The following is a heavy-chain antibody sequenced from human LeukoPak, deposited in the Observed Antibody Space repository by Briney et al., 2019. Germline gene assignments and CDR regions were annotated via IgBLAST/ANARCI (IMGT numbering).Heavy chain of an antibody. CDR3: ARARLYCSGGSCFPFDY. CDR2: ISAYNGNT. D-gene: IGHD2-15*01. Sequence: ASVKVSCKASGYTSTSYGISWVRQAPGQGLEWMGWISAYNGNTNYAQKLQGRVTMTTDTSTSTAHMELRSLRSDDTAVYYCARARLYCSGGSCFPFDYWGQGTLVTVSS. V-gene: IGHV1-18*04. J-gene: IGHJ4*02. CDR1: GYTSTSYG.